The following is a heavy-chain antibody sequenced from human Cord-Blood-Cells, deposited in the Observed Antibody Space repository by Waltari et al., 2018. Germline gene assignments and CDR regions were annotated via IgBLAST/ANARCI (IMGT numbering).Heavy chain of an antibody. CDR3: AKGEAGATGY. Sequence: EVQLLESGGGLVQHGGALSSSWAASGLLFCRCCLAWVRRAPGRGLEWVSAISGSGGSTYYADSVKGRFTISRDNSKNTLYLQMNSLRAEDTAVYYCAKGEAGATGYWGQGTLVTVSS. D-gene: IGHD1-26*01. CDR1: GLLFCRCC. J-gene: IGHJ4*02. CDR2: ISGSGGST. V-gene: IGHV3-23*01.